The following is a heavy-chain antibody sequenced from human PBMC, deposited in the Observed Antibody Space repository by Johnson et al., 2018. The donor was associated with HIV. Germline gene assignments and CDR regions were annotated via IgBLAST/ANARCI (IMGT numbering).Heavy chain of an antibody. J-gene: IGHJ3*02. Sequence: HVQLVESGGGVVRPGRSLRLSCAACEFTFSRFAMHWVRQAPGKGLEWVAVISYDGNNKYYTDSVKGRFTISRDNSKNTLYLQMNSLRAEDTAVYYCSREGRLGSYLGGVAFDIWGQGTMVTVSS. CDR3: SREGRLGSYLGGVAFDI. CDR1: EFTFSRFA. V-gene: IGHV3-30-3*01. CDR2: ISYDGNNK. D-gene: IGHD1-26*01.